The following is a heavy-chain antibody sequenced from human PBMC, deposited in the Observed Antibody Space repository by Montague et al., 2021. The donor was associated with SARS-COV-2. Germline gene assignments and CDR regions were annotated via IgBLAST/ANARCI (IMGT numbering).Heavy chain of an antibody. CDR2: INYSGGT. J-gene: IGHJ5*02. Sequence: SETLSLTCTVSGGSISSHFCCWIRQPPGKGLEWIGYINYSGGTNXNPSLKSRVTVSVDTTKNQFSLKVTSVIAADTAVYYCARATSVREAVNWFDPWGQGTQVIVSS. CDR1: GGSISSHF. D-gene: IGHD3-10*01. V-gene: IGHV4-59*11. CDR3: ARATSVREAVNWFDP.